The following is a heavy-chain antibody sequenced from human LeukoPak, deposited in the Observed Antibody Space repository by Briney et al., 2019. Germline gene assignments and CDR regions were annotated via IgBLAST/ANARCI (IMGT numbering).Heavy chain of an antibody. Sequence: PGGSLRLSCSASGFAVSSFYMIWVRQAPGKGLEWVSVIYSGGNTYYADSVKGRFTISRDNSKNTLYLQMNSLRAEDTAVYYCAGPNFNFYGLVDASTISSQRSMVTVSS. CDR1: GFAVSSFY. J-gene: IGHJ3*02. V-gene: IGHV3-66*01. CDR3: AGPNFNFYGLVDASTI. CDR2: IYSGGNT. D-gene: IGHD3-10*01.